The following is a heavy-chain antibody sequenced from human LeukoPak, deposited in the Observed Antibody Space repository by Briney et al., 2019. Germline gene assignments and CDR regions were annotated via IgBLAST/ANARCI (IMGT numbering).Heavy chain of an antibody. Sequence: SETLSLTCTVSGGSISIYYWSWIRQLPRKGLEWIGYISNTGSTNYNPSLKSRVAISLDTSKNQFSLKLSSVTAADTAVYFCARYSGGWSYYFDYWGQGTLVTVSS. V-gene: IGHV4-59*08. J-gene: IGHJ4*02. CDR3: ARYSGGWSYYFDY. CDR1: GGSISIYY. D-gene: IGHD6-19*01. CDR2: ISNTGST.